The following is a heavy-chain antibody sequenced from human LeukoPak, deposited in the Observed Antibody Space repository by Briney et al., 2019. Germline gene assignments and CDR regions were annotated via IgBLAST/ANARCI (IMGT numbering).Heavy chain of an antibody. CDR1: GFTFDDYA. D-gene: IGHD2-8*02. CDR3: AKGSTGRFLTDY. CDR2: ISWNSGSI. V-gene: IGHV3-9*01. Sequence: GRSLRLSCAASGFTFDDYAMHWVRQAPGKGLEWVSGISWNSGSIGYAHSVKGRFTISRDNAKKSLFLQMNSLRAEDTGLYYCAKGSTGRFLTDYWREGTLVSVSS. J-gene: IGHJ4*02.